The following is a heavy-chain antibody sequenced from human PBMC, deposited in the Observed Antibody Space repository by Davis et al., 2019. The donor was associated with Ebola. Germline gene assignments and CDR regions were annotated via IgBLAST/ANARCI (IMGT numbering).Heavy chain of an antibody. CDR1: VITFSSYA. J-gene: IGHJ4*02. Sequence: GESLKISCTDSVITFSSYAMTWVRQAPGKGLEWVSAISGSGGSTYYADSVKGRFTISRDNSKNTLYLQMNSLRAEDTAVYYCAKVLPHYYDSGGFYHWGQGTLVAVSS. CDR2: ISGSGGST. CDR3: AKVLPHYYDSGGFYH. D-gene: IGHD3-22*01. V-gene: IGHV3-23*01.